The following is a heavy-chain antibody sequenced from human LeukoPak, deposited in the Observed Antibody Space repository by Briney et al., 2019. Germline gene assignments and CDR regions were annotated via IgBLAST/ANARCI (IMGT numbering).Heavy chain of an antibody. J-gene: IGHJ4*02. Sequence: PGGSLKRYCAASGFTVSGNYRSWVRKAPGKGLEWVSVIYSGGSTYYADSVKGRFTISRHNSKNTLYLQMNSLRAEDTAVYYCARDRGYFDYWGQGTLVTVSS. CDR2: IYSGGST. CDR3: ARDRGYFDY. V-gene: IGHV3-53*04. CDR1: GFTVSGNY.